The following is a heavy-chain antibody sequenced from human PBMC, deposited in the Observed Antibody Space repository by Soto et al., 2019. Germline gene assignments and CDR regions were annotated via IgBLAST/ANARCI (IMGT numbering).Heavy chain of an antibody. J-gene: IGHJ3*02. CDR1: GYSCTNYC. D-gene: IGHD2-21*02. CDR3: AIGGDWYFFDI. Sequence: GESLKISGQGSGYSCTNYCIGWVLQRPGKGLEWMGVIYPGDSDTRYSPSFQGQVIISADKSISTAYLQWSSLKASDTAMYYCAIGGDWYFFDIWAQGTMVTVSS. V-gene: IGHV5-51*01. CDR2: IYPGDSDT.